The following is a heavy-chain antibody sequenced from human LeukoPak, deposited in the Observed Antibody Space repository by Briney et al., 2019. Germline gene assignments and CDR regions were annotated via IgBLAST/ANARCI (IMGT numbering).Heavy chain of an antibody. D-gene: IGHD5-24*01. V-gene: IGHV1-46*01. CDR3: ARGTMATITDY. CDR1: GYTFTSYY. CDR2: INPSGGST. J-gene: IGHJ4*02. Sequence: GASVKVSCKASGYTFTSYYMHWVRQAPGQGLEWMGIINPSGGSTSYVQKFQGRVTMTRDTSTGTVYMELSSLRSEDTAVYYCARGTMATITDYWGQGTLVTVPS.